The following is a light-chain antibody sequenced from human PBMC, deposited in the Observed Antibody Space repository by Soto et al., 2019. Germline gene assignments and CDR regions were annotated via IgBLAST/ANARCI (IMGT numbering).Light chain of an antibody. CDR1: QSVSSN. J-gene: IGKJ1*01. Sequence: EIVMTQSPATLSVSPGERATLSCRASQSVSSNLAWYQQKPCQAPRLLIYGASTRATGIPARFSGSGSGTEVTLTISSLQSEDFAVYYCQHSNNWPRTFGQGTKVDIK. CDR3: QHSNNWPRT. V-gene: IGKV3-15*01. CDR2: GAS.